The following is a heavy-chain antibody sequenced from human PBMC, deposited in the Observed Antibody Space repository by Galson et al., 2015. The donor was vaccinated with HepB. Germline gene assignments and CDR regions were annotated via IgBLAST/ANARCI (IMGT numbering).Heavy chain of an antibody. CDR3: AKAGWELPGQVAYFDY. J-gene: IGHJ4*02. Sequence: SLRLSCAASGFTFSNYAMHWVRQAPGKGLEWVAVLSYDGTNKYYADSVKGRFTISRDNSKNTLFLQMNSLRVEDTAVYYCAKAGWELPGQVAYFDYWCQGTLFTVSS. CDR2: LSYDGTNK. D-gene: IGHD1-26*01. V-gene: IGHV3-30*18. CDR1: GFTFSNYA.